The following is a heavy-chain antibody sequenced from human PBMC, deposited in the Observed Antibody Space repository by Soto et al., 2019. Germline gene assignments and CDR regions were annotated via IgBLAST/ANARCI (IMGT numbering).Heavy chain of an antibody. J-gene: IGHJ6*04. CDR3: ARDLVPAAIRPADV. D-gene: IGHD2-2*02. CDR2: IKQDGSEK. Sequence: PGGSRRLSCAASGFTFSSYWMSWGRQAPGKGLEWVANIKQDGSEKYYVDSVEGRFTISRDNAKNSLYLQMNSLRAEDTAVYYCARDLVPAAIRPADVWGKGTTVTVSS. V-gene: IGHV3-7*01. CDR1: GFTFSSYW.